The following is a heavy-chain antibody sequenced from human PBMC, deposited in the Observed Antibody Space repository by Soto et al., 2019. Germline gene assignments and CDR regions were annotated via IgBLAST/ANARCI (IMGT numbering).Heavy chain of an antibody. CDR2: IIPIFGTA. CDR3: ASVARGYSYGSEDLDGWFDP. D-gene: IGHD5-18*01. V-gene: IGHV1-69*01. J-gene: IGHJ5*02. CDR1: GGTFSSYA. Sequence: QVQLVQSGAEVKKPGSSVKVSCKASGGTFSSYAISWVRQAPGQGLEWMGGIIPIFGTANYAQKFQGRVTITADESTSTAYMELSSLRSEDTAVYYCASVARGYSYGSEDLDGWFDPWGQGTLVTVSS.